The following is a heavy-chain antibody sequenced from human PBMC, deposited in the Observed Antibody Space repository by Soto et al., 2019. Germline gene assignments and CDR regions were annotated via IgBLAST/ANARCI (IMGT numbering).Heavy chain of an antibody. V-gene: IGHV2-5*02. CDR1: GFSLSTSGVS. Sequence: QITLKESGPTLVKPTQTLTLTCTFSGFSLSTSGVSVGWIRQPPGKALEWLALIYWDEDKRYSPSLKSRLTITKDTSKNQVVLTMTNMDPVDTATYYCAHRPNGGWLDYWGQGTLVTVSS. D-gene: IGHD6-19*01. CDR3: AHRPNGGWLDY. CDR2: IYWDEDK. J-gene: IGHJ4*02.